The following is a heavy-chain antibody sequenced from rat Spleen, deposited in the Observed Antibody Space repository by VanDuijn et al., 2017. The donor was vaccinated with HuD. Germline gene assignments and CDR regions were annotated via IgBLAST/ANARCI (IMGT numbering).Heavy chain of an antibody. CDR1: GFTFNNYW. Sequence: EVQLVESGGGLVQPGRSLKLSCVASGFTFNNYWMTWIRQAPGKGLEWVASITNASGRTYYPDSVKGRFTISRDNAKSTLYLQMNSLRSEDTATYYCARHGSNGAWFAYWGQGTLVTVSS. CDR3: ARHGSNGAWFAY. CDR2: ITNASGRT. J-gene: IGHJ3*01. D-gene: IGHD1-7*01. V-gene: IGHV5-31*01.